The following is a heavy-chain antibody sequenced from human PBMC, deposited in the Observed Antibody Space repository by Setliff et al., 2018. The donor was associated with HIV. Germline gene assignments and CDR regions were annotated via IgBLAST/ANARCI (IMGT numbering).Heavy chain of an antibody. V-gene: IGHV4-39*02. D-gene: IGHD3-10*01. Sequence: SSETLSLTCTVSGGSISKSNYYWGWIRQPPGKGLEWIGSIFHSGSANYNPSLKSRVTISVDTSKNFFSLTLTSVTSADTAVYYCGRRPVYYTSGSYYNDDTPDMWGQGTLVTVSS. CDR3: GRRPVYYTSGSYYNDDTPDM. CDR2: IFHSGSA. CDR1: GGSISKSNYY. J-gene: IGHJ3*02.